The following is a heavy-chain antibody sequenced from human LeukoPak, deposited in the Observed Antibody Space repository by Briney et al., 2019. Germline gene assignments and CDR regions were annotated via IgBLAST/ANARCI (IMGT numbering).Heavy chain of an antibody. D-gene: IGHD3-10*01. CDR2: IYNSGSI. J-gene: IGHJ6*03. Sequence: SETLSLTCTVSGGSISRSPYYWGWIRQPPGKGLEWIGRIYNSGSIDYNPSLKSRVTMSVDTSKNQFSLKLSSVTAADTAVYYCARDQYDYYGSGSLPGYMDVWGKGTTVTVSS. CDR3: ARDQYDYYGSGSLPGYMDV. V-gene: IGHV4-39*07. CDR1: GGSISRSPYY.